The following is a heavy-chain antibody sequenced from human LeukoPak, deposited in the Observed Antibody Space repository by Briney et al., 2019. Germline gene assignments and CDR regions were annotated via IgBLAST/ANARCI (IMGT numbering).Heavy chain of an antibody. V-gene: IGHV3-11*01. J-gene: IGHJ4*02. CDR3: ARVSEIGPGDY. CDR1: GFTFSDYY. Sequence: PGGSLRLSCAASGFTFSDYYMSWLCQAPGKGLEGGSYISSSGSTIYYADSVKGRFTISRDDAKISLYLQMNSLRAEDTAVYYCARVSEIGPGDYWGQGTLVTVSS. CDR2: ISSSGSTI. D-gene: IGHD2-2*01.